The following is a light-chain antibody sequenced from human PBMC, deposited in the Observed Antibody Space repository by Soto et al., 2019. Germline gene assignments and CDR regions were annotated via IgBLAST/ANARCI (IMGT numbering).Light chain of an antibody. V-gene: IGKV1-39*01. Sequence: DIQMTQSPSSLSASVGDRVTITCRASQNIYSYLNWYLQKPGKAPDLLIYAAPSLQSGVPSRFIGSRSGTDFTLTISSLQPGDFATYYYQQSYSTPRTFGQGTRVDIK. CDR2: AAP. J-gene: IGKJ1*01. CDR1: QNIYSY. CDR3: QQSYSTPRT.